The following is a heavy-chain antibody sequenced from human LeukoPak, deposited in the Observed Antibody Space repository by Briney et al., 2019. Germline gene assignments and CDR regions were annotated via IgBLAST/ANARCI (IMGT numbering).Heavy chain of an antibody. CDR1: GGSISSYY. D-gene: IGHD4-17*01. CDR2: IYYSGST. Sequence: SETLSLTCTVSGGSISSYYWGWIRQPPGKGLEWIGYIYYSGSTNYNPSLKSRVTISVDTSKNQCSLKLSSVTAADTAVYYCARDLLDGDYAYDAFDIWGQGTMVTVSS. V-gene: IGHV4-59*01. J-gene: IGHJ3*02. CDR3: ARDLLDGDYAYDAFDI.